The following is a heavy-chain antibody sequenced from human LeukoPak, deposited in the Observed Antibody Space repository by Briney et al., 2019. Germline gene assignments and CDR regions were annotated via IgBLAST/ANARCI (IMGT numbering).Heavy chain of an antibody. D-gene: IGHD5-18*01. Sequence: SETLSLTGISPVGPIISYYWSWIRQPPGKGLDWIGYIYYSGSTNYNPSLKSRVTISVDTSKNQFSLKLSSVTAADTAVYYCARGWGRGYSYTLSRWGQGTLVTVSS. CDR3: ARGWGRGYSYTLSR. J-gene: IGHJ4*02. CDR1: VGPIISYY. CDR2: IYYSGST. V-gene: IGHV4-59*01.